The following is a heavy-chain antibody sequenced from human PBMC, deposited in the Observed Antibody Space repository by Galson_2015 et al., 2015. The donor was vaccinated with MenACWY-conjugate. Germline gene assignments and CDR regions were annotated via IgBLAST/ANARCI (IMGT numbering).Heavy chain of an antibody. J-gene: IGHJ6*02. CDR3: VRERDYYGMDV. CDR1: GFIFSSYW. Sequence: SLRLSCAASGFIFSSYWMSWVRQAPGKGLEWVANIQEDGSDKYYVDSVKGRFTISRDNARNSMYLQMSSLRAVDTAVYYCVRERDYYGMDVWGQGTTVTVSS. V-gene: IGHV3-7*03. CDR2: IQEDGSDK.